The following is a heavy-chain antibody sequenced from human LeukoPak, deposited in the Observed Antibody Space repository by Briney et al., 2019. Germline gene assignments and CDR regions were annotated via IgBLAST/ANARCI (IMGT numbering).Heavy chain of an antibody. CDR1: GYTFTSYG. Sequence: ASVKVSCKASGYTFTSYGISWVRQAPGQGLEWMGWISAYNGNTNYAQKLQGRVTMTTDTSTSTAYMELRSLRSDDTAVYYCARDPIVGARTSDSDIWGQGTMVTVSS. J-gene: IGHJ3*02. V-gene: IGHV1-18*01. CDR2: ISAYNGNT. D-gene: IGHD1-26*01. CDR3: ARDPIVGARTSDSDI.